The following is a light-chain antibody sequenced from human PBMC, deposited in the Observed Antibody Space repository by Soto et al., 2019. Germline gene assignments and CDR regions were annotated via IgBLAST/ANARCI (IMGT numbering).Light chain of an antibody. V-gene: IGKV3-20*01. CDR2: GTS. J-gene: IGKJ1*01. CDR3: QQFGNSPWT. CDR1: QSVPSTY. Sequence: VWSESPGRLSLSPGETATLSCRASQSVPSTYFAWYQQKSGQPPRLLISGTSNRATGIPDRFSGSGSGRDFTLTISRLEPEDFAVYFCQQFGNSPWTFGQVTKVDIK.